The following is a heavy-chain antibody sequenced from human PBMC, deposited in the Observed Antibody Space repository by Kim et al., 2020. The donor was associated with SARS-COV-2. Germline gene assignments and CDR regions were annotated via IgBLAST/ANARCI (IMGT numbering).Heavy chain of an antibody. J-gene: IGHJ4*02. CDR2: IYYSGST. D-gene: IGHD6-13*01. V-gene: IGHV4-59*08. CDR1: GGSISSYY. CDR3: AGQPDSEVHPIAAGPYFDY. Sequence: SETLSLTCTVSGGSISSYYWSWIRQPPGKGLEWIGYIYYSGSTNYNPSLKSRVTISVDTSKNQFSLKLSSVTAADTAGYYCAGQPDSEVHPIAAGPYFDYWGQGTLVTVSS.